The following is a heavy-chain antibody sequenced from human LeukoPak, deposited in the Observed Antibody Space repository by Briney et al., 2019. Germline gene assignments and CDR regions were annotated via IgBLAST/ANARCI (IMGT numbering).Heavy chain of an antibody. CDR1: GFTFSSYS. Sequence: GGSLRLSCAASGFTFSSYSMNWVRQAPGKGLEWVSSISSSSSYIYYADSVKGRFTISRDNAKNSLYLQMNSLRAEGTAVYYCARDGSVLGGDYYYYYYGMDVWGQGTTVTVSS. CDR2: ISSSSSYI. J-gene: IGHJ6*02. D-gene: IGHD2-21*02. CDR3: ARDGSVLGGDYYYYYYGMDV. V-gene: IGHV3-21*01.